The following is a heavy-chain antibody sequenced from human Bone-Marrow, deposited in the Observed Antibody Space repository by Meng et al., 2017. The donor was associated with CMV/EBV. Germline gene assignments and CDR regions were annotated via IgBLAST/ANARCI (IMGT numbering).Heavy chain of an antibody. J-gene: IGHJ6*02. D-gene: IGHD6-13*01. CDR1: GFTFSSYA. CDR3: ARVPGLAAAGYYYYYYGMDV. CDR2: ISSNGGST. Sequence: GESLKISCAASGFTFSSYAMHWVRQAPGKGLEYVSAISSNGGSTYYADSVKGRFTISRDNSKNTLYLQMNSLRAEDTAVYYCARVPGLAAAGYYYYYYGMDVWGQGTTVTVSS. V-gene: IGHV3-64*04.